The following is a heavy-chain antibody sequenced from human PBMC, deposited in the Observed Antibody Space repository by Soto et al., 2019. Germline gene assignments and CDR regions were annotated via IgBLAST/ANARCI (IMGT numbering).Heavy chain of an antibody. V-gene: IGHV4-59*08. J-gene: IGHJ6*02. CDR2: IYYSGST. CDR1: WGSLSSYY. Sequence: SETPSLTCVVSWGSLSSYYWSWIRQPPGKGLEWIGYIYYSGSTNYNPSLKSRVTISVDTSKNQFSLKLSSVTAADTAVYYCARSDGQWLTPGVDVWGQGTTVTVSS. CDR3: ARSDGQWLTPGVDV. D-gene: IGHD6-19*01.